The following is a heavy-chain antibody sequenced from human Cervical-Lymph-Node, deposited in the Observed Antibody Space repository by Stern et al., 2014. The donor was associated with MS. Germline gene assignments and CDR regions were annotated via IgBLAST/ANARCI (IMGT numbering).Heavy chain of an antibody. CDR3: AHRPPRRIAVADDAFDI. Sequence: QITLKESGPTLVQPTQTLTLTCTFSRFSLSTSGAGVGLIRQPPGKAMEWLSLIYWDDDKRYSPSLKSRLTFTKETSKNQVVLTMTNMDPVDTATYYCAHRPPRRIAVADDAFDIWGQGTMVTVSS. D-gene: IGHD6-19*01. CDR2: IYWDDDK. J-gene: IGHJ3*02. V-gene: IGHV2-5*02. CDR1: RFSLSTSGAG.